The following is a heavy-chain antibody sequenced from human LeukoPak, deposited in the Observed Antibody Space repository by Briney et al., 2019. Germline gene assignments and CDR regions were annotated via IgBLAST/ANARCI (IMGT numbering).Heavy chain of an antibody. CDR2: ISWDGGST. CDR1: GFTFDDYT. CDR3: AKGMVYAPFYYMDV. D-gene: IGHD2-8*01. V-gene: IGHV3-43*01. J-gene: IGHJ6*03. Sequence: GGSLRLSCAASGFTFDDYTMHWVRHAPGKGLEWVSLISWDGGSTYYADSVKGRFTISRDNSKNSLYLQMNSLRTEDTALYYCAKGMVYAPFYYMDVWGTGTTVTVSS.